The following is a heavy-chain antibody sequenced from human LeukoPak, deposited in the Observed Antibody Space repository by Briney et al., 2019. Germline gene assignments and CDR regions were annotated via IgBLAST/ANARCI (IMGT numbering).Heavy chain of an antibody. J-gene: IGHJ3*02. CDR3: ARVGPYYYDSRIALNDAFGI. CDR1: GGSISSYY. D-gene: IGHD3-22*01. Sequence: SETLSLTCTVSGGSISSYYWSWIRQPPGKGLEWIGYIYYSGSTNYNPSLKSRVTISVDTSKNQFSLKLSSVTAADTAVYYCARVGPYYYDSRIALNDAFGIWGQGTMVTVSS. V-gene: IGHV4-59*01. CDR2: IYYSGST.